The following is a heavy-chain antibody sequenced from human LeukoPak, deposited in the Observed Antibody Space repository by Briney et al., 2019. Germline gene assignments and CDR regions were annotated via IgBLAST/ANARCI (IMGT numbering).Heavy chain of an antibody. D-gene: IGHD6-13*01. J-gene: IGHJ4*02. CDR2: ITSGSSYI. CDR3: ARDFAAAGIFDY. CDR1: GFTFSSYN. Sequence: GGSLRLSCAASGFTFSSYNMDWVRQAPGKGLGWVSSITSGSSYIYYADSVKGRFTISRDNSKNTLYMQMNSLRAEDTAVYYCARDFAAAGIFDYWGQGTLVTVSS. V-gene: IGHV3-21*01.